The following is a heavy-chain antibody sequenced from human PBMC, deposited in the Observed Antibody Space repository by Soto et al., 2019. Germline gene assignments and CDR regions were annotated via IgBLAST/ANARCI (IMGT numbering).Heavy chain of an antibody. CDR2: IYSGGST. D-gene: IGHD6-6*01. V-gene: IGHV3-53*04. CDR1: GVTVSSNY. J-gene: IGHJ6*03. Sequence: GGSLRLSCAASGVTVSSNYMSWVRQAPGKGLEWVSVIYSGGSTYYADSVKGRFTISRHNSKNTLYLQMNSLRAEDTAVYYCASEYSSSSVYYYYMDVWGKGTTVTVSS. CDR3: ASEYSSSSVYYYYMDV.